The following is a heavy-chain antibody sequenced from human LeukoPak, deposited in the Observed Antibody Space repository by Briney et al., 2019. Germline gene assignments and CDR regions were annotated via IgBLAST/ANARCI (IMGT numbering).Heavy chain of an antibody. CDR2: IYYSGST. D-gene: IGHD3-22*01. CDR1: GGSISSGDYY. V-gene: IGHV4-30-4*01. J-gene: IGHJ4*02. CDR3: ARDRGHYYDSSGYYDY. Sequence: SQTLSLTCTVSGGSISSGDYYWSWIRQPPGKGLEWIGYIYYSGSTYYNPSLKSRVTISVDTSKNQFSLKLSSVTAADTAVYYCARDRGHYYDSSGYYDYWGQGTLVTVSS.